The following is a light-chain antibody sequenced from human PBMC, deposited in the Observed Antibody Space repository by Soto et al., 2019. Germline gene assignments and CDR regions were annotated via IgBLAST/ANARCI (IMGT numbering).Light chain of an antibody. Sequence: EMVVTQSPATLSVSPGERATLSCRASQDVSSNLAWYQQKPGQAPSLLIYGASTRATGIPARFSGSGSGTEFSLTISSLQSADFALYYCQQYNNWPRTFGQGTKVDIK. J-gene: IGKJ1*01. CDR3: QQYNNWPRT. CDR2: GAS. CDR1: QDVSSN. V-gene: IGKV3-15*01.